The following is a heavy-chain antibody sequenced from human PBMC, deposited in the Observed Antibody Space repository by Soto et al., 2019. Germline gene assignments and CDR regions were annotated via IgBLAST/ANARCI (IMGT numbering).Heavy chain of an antibody. CDR3: TRQHLDVPVASVIDY. CDR1: GFTFSGST. D-gene: IGHD6-19*01. V-gene: IGHV3-73*02. J-gene: IGHJ4*02. Sequence: EVQLVESGGGLVQPGGSLKLSCAASGFTFSGSTIHWVRQTSGKGLEWVGRIPSKTHTYAKPYAASVKGRFTIPRDDSKNTAYLQMNSLKTEDTAVYYCTRQHLDVPVASVIDYWGQGTLVTVSS. CDR2: IPSKTHTYAK.